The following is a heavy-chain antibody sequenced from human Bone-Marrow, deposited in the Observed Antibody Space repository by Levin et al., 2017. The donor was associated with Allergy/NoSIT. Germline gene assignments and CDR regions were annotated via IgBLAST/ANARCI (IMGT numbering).Heavy chain of an antibody. V-gene: IGHV3-48*03. J-gene: IGHJ4*02. CDR3: ARATSSWYPIHY. Sequence: GESLKISCAASGFTLSSYEMNWVRQAPGKGLEWISYISSSSSSMYYVDSVKGRFTISRDNAKNSLYLQMHSLRAEDTAVYFCARATSSWYPIHYWGQGTLVTVSS. D-gene: IGHD6-13*01. CDR2: ISSSSSSM. CDR1: GFTLSSYE.